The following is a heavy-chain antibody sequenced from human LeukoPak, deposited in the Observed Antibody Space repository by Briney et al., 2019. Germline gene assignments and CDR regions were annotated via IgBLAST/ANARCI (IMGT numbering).Heavy chain of an antibody. Sequence: GGSLGLSCAASGFTFSNFAMTWVRQSPGKGLEWISAITGSLTSTYYADSVKGRFTISRDNSNNMLYLQMNFLRTEDSAIYYCAKGGDSYYSHYYMDLWGKRTSVRVSS. V-gene: IGHV3-23*01. D-gene: IGHD2-21*02. CDR1: GFTFSNFA. CDR2: ITGSLTST. J-gene: IGHJ6*03. CDR3: AKGGDSYYSHYYMDL.